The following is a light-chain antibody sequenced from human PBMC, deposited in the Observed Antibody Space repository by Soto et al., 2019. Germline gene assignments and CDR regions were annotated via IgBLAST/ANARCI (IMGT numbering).Light chain of an antibody. J-gene: IGLJ1*01. V-gene: IGLV2-14*01. Sequence: QSALTQPASVSGSPGQSVTISCTGTSSDVGGYDYVSWYQHHPGKAPKLAIYDVTYRPSGVSDRFSGSKSANTASLAISGLQAEDEADYYCSSYTSSSTYVFGTGTKVTVL. CDR1: SSDVGGYDY. CDR2: DVT. CDR3: SSYTSSSTYV.